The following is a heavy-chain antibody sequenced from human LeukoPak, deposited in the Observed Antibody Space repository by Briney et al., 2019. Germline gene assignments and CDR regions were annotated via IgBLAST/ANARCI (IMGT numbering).Heavy chain of an antibody. D-gene: IGHD2-2*01. V-gene: IGHV1-69*06. CDR1: GGTFNIYA. J-gene: IGHJ4*02. CDR3: ARVLVVPAAMPTNFDY. Sequence: SVRVSYKASGGTFNIYAISWVRQAPGQGREWMGGIIPIFGTANYAQKFQGRVTITADKSTSTAYMELSSLRSEDTAVYYCARVLVVPAAMPTNFDYWGQGTLVTVSS. CDR2: IIPIFGTA.